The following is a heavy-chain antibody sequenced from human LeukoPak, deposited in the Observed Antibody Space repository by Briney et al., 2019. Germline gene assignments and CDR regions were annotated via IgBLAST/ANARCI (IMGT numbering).Heavy chain of an antibody. D-gene: IGHD3-22*01. CDR3: AKSVPERRLTMIVVVITAPNAFDI. CDR2: ISGSGGSK. Sequence: GGPLRLSCAASGFTFSSYAMSWVRQAPGRGLEWVSAISGSGGSKYYADSVKGRFTISRDNSKNTLYLQMNSLRAEDTAVYYCAKSVPERRLTMIVVVITAPNAFDIWGQGTMVTVSS. J-gene: IGHJ3*02. CDR1: GFTFSSYA. V-gene: IGHV3-23*01.